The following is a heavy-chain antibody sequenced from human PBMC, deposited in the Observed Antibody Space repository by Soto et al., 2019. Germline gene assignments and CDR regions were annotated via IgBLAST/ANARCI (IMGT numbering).Heavy chain of an antibody. CDR1: GFTFDDYA. D-gene: IGHD3-22*01. CDR3: AKDYDSSGYFFDY. CDR2: ISWNSGSI. J-gene: IGHJ4*02. V-gene: IGHV3-9*01. Sequence: EVQLVESGGGLVQPGRSLRLSCAASGFTFDDYAMHWVRQAPGKGLEWVSGISWNSGSIGYADSVKGRFTISRDNAKNSLYLQMNSLRAEDTALYYYAKDYDSSGYFFDYWGQGTLVTVSS.